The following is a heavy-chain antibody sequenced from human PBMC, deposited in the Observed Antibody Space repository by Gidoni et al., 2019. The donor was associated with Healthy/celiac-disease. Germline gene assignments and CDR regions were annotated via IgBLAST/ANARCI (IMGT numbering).Heavy chain of an antibody. Sequence: QVQLQESGPGLVKPSQTLSLTCTVSGGSISSGGYYWSWIRQHPGKGLEWIGYIYYSGSTYYNPSLKSRVTISVDTSKNQFSLKLSSVTAADTAVYYCARWSTTTNYYDFWSGYYEGYGMDVWGQGTTVTVSS. CDR1: GGSISSGGYY. D-gene: IGHD3-3*01. CDR3: ARWSTTTNYYDFWSGYYEGYGMDV. CDR2: IYYSGST. J-gene: IGHJ6*02. V-gene: IGHV4-31*03.